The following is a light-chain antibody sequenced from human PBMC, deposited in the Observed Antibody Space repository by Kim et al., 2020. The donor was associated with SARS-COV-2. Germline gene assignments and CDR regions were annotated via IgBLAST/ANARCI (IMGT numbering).Light chain of an antibody. V-gene: IGKV1-6*01. CDR3: RQDYNCPWT. Sequence: AIQMTQSPSSLSASVGDRVTITCRASQGIRNDLGWYQHKPGKAPKLLIYAASSLQTGVPSRFSGSGSGTDFALTISSLQPEDFATYYWRQDYNCPWTFGQGTKVDIK. CDR1: QGIRND. J-gene: IGKJ1*01. CDR2: AAS.